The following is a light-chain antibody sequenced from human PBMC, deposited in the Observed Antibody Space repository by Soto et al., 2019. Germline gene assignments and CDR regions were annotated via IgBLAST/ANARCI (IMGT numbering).Light chain of an antibody. Sequence: QSALTQPPSASGSPGQSVTISCTGTSSDVGAYNYVSWYQQHAGKAPKLMIYEVTKRPSGVPDRFSGSKSANTASLTVSGLQAEDEADYYCSSFAGSNTWVFGGGTKLTVL. CDR2: EVT. CDR3: SSFAGSNTWV. V-gene: IGLV2-8*01. CDR1: SSDVGAYNY. J-gene: IGLJ3*02.